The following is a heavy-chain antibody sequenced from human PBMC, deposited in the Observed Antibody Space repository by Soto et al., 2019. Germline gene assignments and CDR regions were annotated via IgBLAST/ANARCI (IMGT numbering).Heavy chain of an antibody. CDR1: GYTFTRSG. Sequence: QVQLVQSGAGVKKPGASVKVSCKASGYTFTRSGISWVGQAPGQGLEWMGWISTYNGDTNYAQTFQGRVTMTTDTSTRTVYMELRSLRSDDTAVYYCAREGVAPYYYAGMDVWGKGTPVTVSS. D-gene: IGHD5-12*01. V-gene: IGHV1-18*01. CDR3: AREGVAPYYYAGMDV. CDR2: ISTYNGDT. J-gene: IGHJ6*04.